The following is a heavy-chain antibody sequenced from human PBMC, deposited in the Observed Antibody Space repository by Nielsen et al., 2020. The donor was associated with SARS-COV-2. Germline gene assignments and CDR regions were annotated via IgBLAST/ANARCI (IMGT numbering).Heavy chain of an antibody. V-gene: IGHV3-23*01. Sequence: GESLKISCAASGFTFDDYAMHWVRQAPGKGLEWVSAISGSGATTYNADSVKGRFIISRDNSKNTLHLQMNSLRAEDTALYYCAKDHTMTALLGATVGSWGQGTLVTVSS. D-gene: IGHD1-26*01. CDR1: GFTFDDYA. J-gene: IGHJ4*02. CDR3: AKDHTMTALLGATVGS. CDR2: ISGSGATT.